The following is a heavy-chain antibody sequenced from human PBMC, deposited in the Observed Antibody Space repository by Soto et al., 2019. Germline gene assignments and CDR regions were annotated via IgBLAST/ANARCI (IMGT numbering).Heavy chain of an antibody. CDR3: ASGDSSAGDY. CDR2: IIPILGIA. V-gene: IGHV1-69*02. CDR1: GGTFSSYT. D-gene: IGHD3-22*01. J-gene: IGHJ4*02. Sequence: QVQLVQSGAEVKKPGSSVKVSCKASGGTFSSYTISWVRQAPGQGLEWMGRIIPILGIANYAQKFQGRVTIPADQATSTAYMELSSLRSEDTAVYYCASGDSSAGDYWGQGTLVTVSS.